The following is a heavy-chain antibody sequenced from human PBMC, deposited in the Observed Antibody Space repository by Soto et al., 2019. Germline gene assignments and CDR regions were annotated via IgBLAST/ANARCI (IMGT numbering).Heavy chain of an antibody. CDR2: IGWNSGTI. D-gene: IGHD6-13*01. V-gene: IGHV3-9*01. CDR1: GFTFNDYA. Sequence: GGSLRLSCAASGFTFNDYAMHWVRQAPGKGLEWVSGIGWNSGTIDYADSVKGRFTISRDNAKNSLYLQMNSLRAEDTDFYYCEKDIGAASAGTFFGFNIWGQGTMVTVSS. J-gene: IGHJ3*02. CDR3: EKDIGAASAGTFFGFNI.